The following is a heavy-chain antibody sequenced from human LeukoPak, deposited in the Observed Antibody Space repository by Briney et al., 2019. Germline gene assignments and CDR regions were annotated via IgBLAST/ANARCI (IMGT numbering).Heavy chain of an antibody. D-gene: IGHD5-12*01. CDR2: ISTYNGNT. CDR3: AATGYALDY. V-gene: IGHV1-18*04. Sequence: ASVTVSCKASGYTFTNYAISWVRQAPGQGLEWMGWISTYNGNTNYAQKLQGRVTMTTDTSTSTAYMELRSLRSDDTAVYYCAATGYALDYWGQGTLVTVSS. CDR1: GYTFTNYA. J-gene: IGHJ4*02.